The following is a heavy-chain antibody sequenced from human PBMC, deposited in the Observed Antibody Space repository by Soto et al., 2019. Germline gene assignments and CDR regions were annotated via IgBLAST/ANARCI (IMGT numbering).Heavy chain of an antibody. V-gene: IGHV1-18*01. J-gene: IGHJ6*02. D-gene: IGHD1-26*01. CDR3: ARPGSAKRGYYYGMDV. CDR2: ISAYNGNT. Sequence: VSVKVSCKASGYTFTSYGISWVRQAPGQGLEWMGWISAYNGNTNYAQKLQGRVTMTTDTSTSTAYMELRSLRSDDTAVYYCARPGSAKRGYYYGMDVWGQGTTVTVSS. CDR1: GYTFTSYG.